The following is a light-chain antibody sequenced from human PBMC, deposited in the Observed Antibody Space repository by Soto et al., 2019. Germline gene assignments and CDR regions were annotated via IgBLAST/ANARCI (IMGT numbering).Light chain of an antibody. V-gene: IGKV3-15*01. J-gene: IGKJ4*01. CDR3: QQYKSWPPLT. CDR1: QSISDN. Sequence: DIVMTQSPAILSVSLGERATLSCLASQSISDNLAWYQQRSGQAPRLLIYGASTRDTGVPARLSGSGSGTEFTHAISSLQSDDCAIYYCQQYKSWPPLTFGGGTKVE. CDR2: GAS.